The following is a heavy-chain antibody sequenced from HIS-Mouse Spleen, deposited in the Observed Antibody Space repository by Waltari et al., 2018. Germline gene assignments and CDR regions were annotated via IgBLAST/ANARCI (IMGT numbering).Heavy chain of an antibody. V-gene: IGHV4-39*07. D-gene: IGHD6-13*01. Sequence: QLQLQESGPGLVKPSETLSLTCTVSGGSISSSSYYWGWIRQPPGKGLEWIGSIYYIGSTSANPALKSRVTISVDTSKNQFSLKRSSVTAADTAVYYCAREIPYSSSWYDWYFDLWGRGTLVTVSS. CDR1: GGSISSSSYY. CDR2: IYYIGST. CDR3: AREIPYSSSWYDWYFDL. J-gene: IGHJ2*01.